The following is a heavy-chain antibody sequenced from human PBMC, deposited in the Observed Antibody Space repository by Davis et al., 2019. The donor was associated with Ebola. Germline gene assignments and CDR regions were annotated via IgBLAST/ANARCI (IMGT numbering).Heavy chain of an antibody. CDR1: GITFSSYD. Sequence: GESLKISGAASGITFSSYDMTWVRQAPGKGLEWISYISISSSTIYYADPVKGRFAISRDNAKSLLFLQMNSLRAKDTAVYYCARVALYAFDIWGHGTAVTVSS. CDR2: ISISSSTI. V-gene: IGHV3-48*03. CDR3: ARVALYAFDI. J-gene: IGHJ3*02.